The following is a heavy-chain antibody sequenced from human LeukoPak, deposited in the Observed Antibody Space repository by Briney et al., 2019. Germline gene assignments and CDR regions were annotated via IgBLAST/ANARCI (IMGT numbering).Heavy chain of an antibody. Sequence: SETLSLTCTVSGGSITSYYWSWIRLPAGKGLEWIGRIYTSERTNYNPSLKSRVTMSLDASKNQVSLKLSSVTAADTAVYYCARETFESYYLDSWGQGTLVTVSS. CDR2: IYTSERT. V-gene: IGHV4-4*07. CDR1: GGSITSYY. J-gene: IGHJ4*02. D-gene: IGHD3-9*01. CDR3: ARETFESYYLDS.